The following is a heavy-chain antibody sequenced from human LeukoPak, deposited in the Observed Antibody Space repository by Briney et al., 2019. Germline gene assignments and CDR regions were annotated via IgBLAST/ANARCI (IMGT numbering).Heavy chain of an antibody. V-gene: IGHV3-7*01. CDR3: ATTEHWLPQGVDY. J-gene: IGHJ4*02. CDR1: GITFSTYW. D-gene: IGHD6-19*01. CDR2: IKQDGSEK. Sequence: GGSLILSCAASGITFSTYWMSWVRQAPGKGLEWLANIKQDGSEKYYLDSVKGRFTISRDSAKNSLYLQMNSLRPEDTAVYYCATTEHWLPQGVDYWGQGTLVTVSS.